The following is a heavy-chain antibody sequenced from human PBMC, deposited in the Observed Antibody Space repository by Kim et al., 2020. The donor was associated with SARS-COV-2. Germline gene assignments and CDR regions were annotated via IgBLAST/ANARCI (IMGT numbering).Heavy chain of an antibody. CDR1: GFTFSSYS. J-gene: IGHJ6*02. D-gene: IGHD6-6*01. CDR2: ISSSSSYI. CDR3: ASTGTRYSSSSEGSGINYYYGMDV. V-gene: IGHV3-21*01. Sequence: GGSLRLSCAASGFTFSSYSMNWVRQAPGKGLEWVSSISSSSSYIYYADSVKGRFTISRDNAKNSLYLQMNSLRAEDTAVYYCASTGTRYSSSSEGSGINYYYGMDVWGQGTTVTVSS.